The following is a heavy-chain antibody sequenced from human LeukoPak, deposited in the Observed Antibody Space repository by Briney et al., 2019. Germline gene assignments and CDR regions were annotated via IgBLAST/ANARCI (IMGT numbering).Heavy chain of an antibody. J-gene: IGHJ4*02. D-gene: IGHD5-24*01. CDR2: ISYSGST. CDR3: TRDRRHGYNYVDV. V-gene: IGHV4-59*01. Sequence: PSETLSLTCTVSGGSISSYYWSWIRQPPGKGLEWIGYISYSGSTGYNPALKSRVTMSVDTSKNQFSLKLNSVTPADTAIYYCTRDRRHGYNYVDVWGQGTLVTVSS. CDR1: GGSISSYY.